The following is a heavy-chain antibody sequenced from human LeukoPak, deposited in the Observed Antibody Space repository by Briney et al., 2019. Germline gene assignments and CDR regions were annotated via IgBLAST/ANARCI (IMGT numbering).Heavy chain of an antibody. V-gene: IGHV4-30-4*01. CDR2: IYYSGST. Sequence: PSQTLPLTCTVSGGSISSGDYYWSWIRQPPGKGLEWIGYIYYSGSTYYNPSLKSRVTISVDTSKNQFSLKLSSVTAADTAVYYCARVGSGSSISIFDYWGQGTLVTVSS. D-gene: IGHD6-6*01. CDR1: GGSISSGDYY. J-gene: IGHJ4*02. CDR3: ARVGSGSSISIFDY.